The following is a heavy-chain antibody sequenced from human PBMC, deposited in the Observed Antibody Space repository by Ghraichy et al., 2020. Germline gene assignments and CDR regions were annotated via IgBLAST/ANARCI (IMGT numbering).Heavy chain of an antibody. V-gene: IGHV6-1*01. D-gene: IGHD6-13*01. CDR1: GDSVSSNSAS. Sequence: SQTLSLTCAISGDSVSSNSASWSWVRQSPARGLEWLGRTYYRSKWYNDYAESVKSRITINPDTSKNQFSLQLNSVTPEDTAVYYCASAAAISAAGTRHFDFWGQGTLVTVSS. CDR3: ASAAAISAAGTRHFDF. J-gene: IGHJ4*02. CDR2: TYYRSKWYN.